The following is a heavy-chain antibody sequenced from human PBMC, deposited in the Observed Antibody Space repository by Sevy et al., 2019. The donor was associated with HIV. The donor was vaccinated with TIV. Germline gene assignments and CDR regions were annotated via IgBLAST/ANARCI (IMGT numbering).Heavy chain of an antibody. D-gene: IGHD2-8*01. Sequence: GGSLRLSCAASRFTPSSYGMHWVRQAPGKGLEWVAVIGYDGSNKYYADSVKGRFTISRDNSKNTLFLQMDDLRAEDTAVYYCARDPRMYGDYLLAYFDYWGQGTLVTVSS. V-gene: IGHV3-33*01. CDR2: IGYDGSNK. CDR1: RFTPSSYG. J-gene: IGHJ4*02. CDR3: ARDPRMYGDYLLAYFDY.